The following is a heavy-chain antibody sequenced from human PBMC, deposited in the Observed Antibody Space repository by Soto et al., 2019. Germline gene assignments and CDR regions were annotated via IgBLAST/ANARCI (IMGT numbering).Heavy chain of an antibody. V-gene: IGHV4-59*08. Sequence: QVQLQESGPGLVKPSETLALTCTVSGGSISSYYWSWIRQPPGKGLEWIGYIHYSGSTNYNPSLKSPVTISVDTSNTQFSLKLSSVTAADPAVYYCARRYGSCFDYWGQGTLVTVSS. CDR2: IHYSGST. CDR1: GGSISSYY. D-gene: IGHD5-18*01. CDR3: ARRYGSCFDY. J-gene: IGHJ4*02.